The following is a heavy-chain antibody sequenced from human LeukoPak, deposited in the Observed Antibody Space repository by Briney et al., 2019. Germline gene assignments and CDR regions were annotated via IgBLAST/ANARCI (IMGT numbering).Heavy chain of an antibody. CDR3: AKRGYSSSWTRFDY. Sequence: GGSLRLSCTASGFTFSSYAMSWVRQAPGKGLEWVSAISGSGGSTYYADSVKGRFTISRDNSKNTLYLQMNSLRAEDTAVYYCAKRGYSSSWTRFDYWGQGTLVTVSS. CDR1: GFTFSSYA. V-gene: IGHV3-23*01. D-gene: IGHD6-13*01. CDR2: ISGSGGST. J-gene: IGHJ4*02.